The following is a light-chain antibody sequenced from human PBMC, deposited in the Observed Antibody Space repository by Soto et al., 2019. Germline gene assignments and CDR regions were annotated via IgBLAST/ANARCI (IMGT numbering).Light chain of an antibody. CDR2: DVN. V-gene: IGLV2-11*01. J-gene: IGLJ2*01. Sequence: QSVLTQPASVSGSPGQSITISCTGTSSDIGGYYYVSWYQHHPGKAPKVIIYDVNKRPSGVPDRISGSKSGNTASLTISGLQAEDEADYYCCSYAGSYTLLFGGGTKLTVL. CDR3: CSYAGSYTLL. CDR1: SSDIGGYYY.